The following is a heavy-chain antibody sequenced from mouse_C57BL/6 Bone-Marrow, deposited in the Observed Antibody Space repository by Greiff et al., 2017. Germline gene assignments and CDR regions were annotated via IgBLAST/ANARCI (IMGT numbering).Heavy chain of an antibody. Sequence: QVQLQQSGAELAKPGASVKLSCKASGYTFTSYWMHWVKQRPGQGLEWIGYINPSSGYTKYNQKFKDKATLTADKSSSTAYMQLRSLTYEDSAVYYCARVRGGGNNGPEYWGQETSVTVSS. CDR1: GYTFTSYW. J-gene: IGHJ4*01. CDR3: ARVRGGGNNGPEY. V-gene: IGHV1-7*01. D-gene: IGHD2-1*01. CDR2: INPSSGYT.